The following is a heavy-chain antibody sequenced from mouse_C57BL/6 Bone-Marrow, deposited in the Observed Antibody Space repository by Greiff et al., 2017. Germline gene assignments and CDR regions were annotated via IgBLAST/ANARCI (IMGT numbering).Heavy chain of an antibody. V-gene: IGHV1-26*01. D-gene: IGHD1-1*01. CDR1: GYTFTDYY. Sequence: VQLQQSGPELVKPGASVKISCKASGYTFTDYYMNWVKQSNGKSLEWIGDINPNNGGTSYNQKFKGKATLTVDKSSSTAYMELRSLTSEDSAVYYCARWDYGSSDYWGQGTTLTVSS. J-gene: IGHJ2*01. CDR2: INPNNGGT. CDR3: ARWDYGSSDY.